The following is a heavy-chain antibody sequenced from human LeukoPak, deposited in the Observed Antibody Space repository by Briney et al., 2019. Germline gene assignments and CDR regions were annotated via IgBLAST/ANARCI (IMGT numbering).Heavy chain of an antibody. CDR1: GDSVSSNSAA. V-gene: IGHV6-1*01. CDR3: ARGMELAAGTEWFDS. Sequence: SQTLSLTCAISGDSVSSNSAAWSWIRQSPSRGLECLGRTYYRSKWYNDYAVSVKSRITINPDTSKNQFSLQLNSVTPEDTAVYYCARGMELAAGTEWFDSWGQGTLVTVSS. J-gene: IGHJ5*01. D-gene: IGHD6-13*01. CDR2: TYYRSKWYN.